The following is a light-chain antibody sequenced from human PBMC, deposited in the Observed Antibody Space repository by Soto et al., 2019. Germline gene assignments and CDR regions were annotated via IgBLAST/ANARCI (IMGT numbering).Light chain of an antibody. CDR1: SGSVSTSYY. CDR3: VLYMGSCSWM. Sequence: QAVVTQEPSFSVSPGGTVTLTCGLSSGSVSTSYYPSWYQQTPGQAPRTLIYSTNTRSSGVPDHFSGSILGNKAALTITGAQADDESDYYCVLYMGSCSWMFGGGTQLTVL. CDR2: STN. V-gene: IGLV8-61*01. J-gene: IGLJ3*02.